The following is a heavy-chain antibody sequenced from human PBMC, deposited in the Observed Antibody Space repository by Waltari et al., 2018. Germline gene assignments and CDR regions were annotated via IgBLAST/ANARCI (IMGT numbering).Heavy chain of an antibody. CDR2: INPNSGGT. CDR3: ARVGYIYGGYEL. D-gene: IGHD5-12*01. CDR1: GYTFTGYY. J-gene: IGHJ4*02. V-gene: IGHV1-2*06. Sequence: QVQLVQSGAEVKKPGASVKVSCKASGYTFTGYYMHWVRQAPGQGLEWMGRINPNSGGTNHAQKVQGRVTMTRDTSISTAYMELSRLRSDDTAVYYCARVGYIYGGYELWGQGTLVTVSS.